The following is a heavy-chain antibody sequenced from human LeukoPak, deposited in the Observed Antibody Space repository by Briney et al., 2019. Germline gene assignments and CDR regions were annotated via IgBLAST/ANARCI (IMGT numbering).Heavy chain of an antibody. Sequence: GGSLRLSCVASGFTFSTSGMHWVRQAPGKGLEWVAVLSHDGSSRYYRDSVKGRFTISRDNSKNTLYLQMNSLRPEDTAVYFCAKTTFDYWGQGTLVTVSS. J-gene: IGHJ4*02. CDR2: LSHDGSSR. D-gene: IGHD1-14*01. CDR1: GFTFSTSG. V-gene: IGHV3-30*18. CDR3: AKTTFDY.